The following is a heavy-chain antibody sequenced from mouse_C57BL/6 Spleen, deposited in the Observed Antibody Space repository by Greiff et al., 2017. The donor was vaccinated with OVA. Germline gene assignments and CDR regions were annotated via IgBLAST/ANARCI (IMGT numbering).Heavy chain of an antibody. V-gene: IGHV1-39*01. Sequence: VQLQQTGPELVKPGASVKISCKASGYSFTDYNMNWVKQSNGKSLEWIGVINPNYGTTSYNQKFKGKATLTVDQSSSTAYMQLNSLTSEDSAVYYCARSAGSSYEDYFDYWGQGTTLTVSS. CDR3: ARSAGSSYEDYFDY. CDR2: INPNYGTT. J-gene: IGHJ2*01. D-gene: IGHD1-1*01. CDR1: GYSFTDYN.